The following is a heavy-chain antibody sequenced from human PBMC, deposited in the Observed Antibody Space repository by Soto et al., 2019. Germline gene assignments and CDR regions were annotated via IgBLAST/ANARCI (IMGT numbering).Heavy chain of an antibody. V-gene: IGHV3-33*01. J-gene: IGHJ4*02. CDR2: IWFDGINN. D-gene: IGHD4-4*01. Sequence: GGSLRLSCAASGFTFSSYGMHWVRQAPGKGLEWVAVIWFDGINNFYADSVKGRFTISRDNSKNTLFLQMNSLRAEDTAVYYCARANSNYVYYFDYWGQGTLVTVSS. CDR1: GFTFSSYG. CDR3: ARANSNYVYYFDY.